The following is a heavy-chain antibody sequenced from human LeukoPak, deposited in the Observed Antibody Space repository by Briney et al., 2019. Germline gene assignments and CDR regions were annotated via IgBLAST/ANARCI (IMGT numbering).Heavy chain of an antibody. CDR2: IIPKFGSA. Sequence: SVKVSCKASGGTFSFYSLNWVRQAPGQGLEWMGGIIPKFGSANYAQKFHDRLSITTYESTTTAYMELSSLRSEDTALYYCARDDLAPSGVKYFHLWGPGTLVTVSS. CDR1: GGTFSFYS. CDR3: ARDDLAPSGVKYFHL. J-gene: IGHJ1*01. V-gene: IGHV1-69*05.